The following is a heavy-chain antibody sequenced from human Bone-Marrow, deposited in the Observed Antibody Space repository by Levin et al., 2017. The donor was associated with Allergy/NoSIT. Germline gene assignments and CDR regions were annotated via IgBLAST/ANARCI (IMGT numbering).Heavy chain of an antibody. J-gene: IGHJ5*02. D-gene: IGHD6-19*01. CDR2: ISTFSGDR. CDR3: ARDAKAYCTSSGCYRGTWFDP. CDR1: DYTFSNFG. Sequence: GESLKISCKASDYTFSNFGVNWVRQAPGQGLEWMGWISTFSGDRKSAQKFQGRLTLTTDTSTSTAYMDLRSLRSDDTAVYYCARDAKAYCTSSGCYRGTWFDPWGQGTLVTVSS. V-gene: IGHV1-18*01.